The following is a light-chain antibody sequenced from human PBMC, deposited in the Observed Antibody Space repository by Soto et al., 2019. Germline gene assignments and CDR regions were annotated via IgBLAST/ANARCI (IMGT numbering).Light chain of an antibody. CDR1: SSDIGAYNF. CDR3: TSWTTSTTMI. V-gene: IGLV2-14*03. CDR2: DVN. J-gene: IGLJ2*01. Sequence: QSVLTQPASVSGSPGQSITISCTGTSSDIGAYNFVSWCQQHPGKAPKLMLYDVNIRPSGVSNRFSGSKSGNTASLTISGLQAEDEADYYCTSWTTSTTMIFGGGTKVPS.